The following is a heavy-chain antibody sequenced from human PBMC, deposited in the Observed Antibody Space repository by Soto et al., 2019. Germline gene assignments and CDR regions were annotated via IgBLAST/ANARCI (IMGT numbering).Heavy chain of an antibody. D-gene: IGHD6-13*01. CDR1: GYSFISSW. Sequence: GESLKISCQASGYSFISSWIGWVRQMPGKGLEWMGIIYPVDSDTRYSPSFQGQVTIAADKSTSTAYLQWSSLKASDTATYYCARMMAASGTAFDYWGQGALVTVSS. CDR2: IYPVDSDT. J-gene: IGHJ4*02. V-gene: IGHV5-51*01. CDR3: ARMMAASGTAFDY.